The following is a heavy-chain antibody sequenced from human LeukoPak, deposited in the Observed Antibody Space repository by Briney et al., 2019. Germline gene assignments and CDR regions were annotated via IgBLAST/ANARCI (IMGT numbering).Heavy chain of an antibody. CDR3: AKGGTSPTYYYGMDV. D-gene: IGHD2-2*01. Sequence: GGSLRLSCAASGFTFSSYAMSWVRQAPGKGLEWVSAISGSGGSTYYADSVKGRFTISRDNSKNTLYLQMNSLRAEDTAVYYCAKGGTSPTYYYGMDVWGQGTTVTVSS. CDR2: ISGSGGST. J-gene: IGHJ6*02. V-gene: IGHV3-23*01. CDR1: GFTFSSYA.